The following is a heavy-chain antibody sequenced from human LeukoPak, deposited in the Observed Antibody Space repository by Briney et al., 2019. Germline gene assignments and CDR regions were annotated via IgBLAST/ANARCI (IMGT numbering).Heavy chain of an antibody. V-gene: IGHV3-7*04. Sequence: GGSLRLSCVASGFTFSGYWMSWVRQAPGKGLEWAANIKQDGTEKYQGDSVRGRFTISRDSAKNSLDLQMNSLRAEDTAVYYCARDANYGLFDYWGQGTLVTVSS. CDR2: IKQDGTEK. D-gene: IGHD3-10*01. CDR1: GFTFSGYW. J-gene: IGHJ4*02. CDR3: ARDANYGLFDY.